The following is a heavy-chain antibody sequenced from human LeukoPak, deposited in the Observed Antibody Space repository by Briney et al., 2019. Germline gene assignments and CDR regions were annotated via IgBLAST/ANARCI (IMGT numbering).Heavy chain of an antibody. V-gene: IGHV3-23*01. D-gene: IGHD3-16*01. CDR1: GFTFNLYG. Sequence: GGSLRLSCAASGFTFNLYGMTWVRQAPGKGLEWVSCISGSAVYTYYADSVKGRFTISRDNSKNELFLQMNNLRAEDTAVYFCAELGTYWYFDVWGRGTLVTVSS. CDR2: ISGSAVYT. J-gene: IGHJ2*01. CDR3: AELGTYWYFDV.